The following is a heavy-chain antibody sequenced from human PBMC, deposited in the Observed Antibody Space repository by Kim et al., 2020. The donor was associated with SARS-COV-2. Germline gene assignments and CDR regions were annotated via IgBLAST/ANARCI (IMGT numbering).Heavy chain of an antibody. CDR3: AGFSADMMSMMWGRGGWFDP. Sequence: SETLSLTCAVSGGSISSLSWWSWVRQAPGKGLEWIVEISHRGSPNYHPSLKSRMTISIDNAKNQFSLRLTFVTAADTAIYFCAGFSADMMSMMWGRGGWFDPWGQGTLVSVSS. D-gene: IGHD3-16*01. V-gene: IGHV4-4*02. J-gene: IGHJ5*02. CDR1: GGSISSLSW. CDR2: ISHRGSP.